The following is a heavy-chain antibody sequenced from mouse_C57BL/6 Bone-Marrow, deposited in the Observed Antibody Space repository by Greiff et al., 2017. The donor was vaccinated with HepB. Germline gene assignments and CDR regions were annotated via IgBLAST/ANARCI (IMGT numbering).Heavy chain of an antibody. V-gene: IGHV14-4*01. CDR1: GFNIKDDY. Sequence: EVQLQQSGAELVRPGASVKLSCTASGFNIKDDYMHWVKQRPEQGLEWIGWLDPENGDTEYASKFQGKATITADTSSNTAYLQLSSLTSEDTAVYCCTTSDYAHPPYAMDYWGQGTSVTVSS. D-gene: IGHD2-4*01. J-gene: IGHJ4*01. CDR2: LDPENGDT. CDR3: TTSDYAHPPYAMDY.